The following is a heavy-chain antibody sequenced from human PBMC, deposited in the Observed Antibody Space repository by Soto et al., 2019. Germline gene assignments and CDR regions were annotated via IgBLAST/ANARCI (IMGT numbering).Heavy chain of an antibody. J-gene: IGHJ6*02. V-gene: IGHV3-23*01. CDR1: GFTFISYS. CDR2: ISGSCGST. D-gene: IGHD4-17*01. Sequence: GGSXSLSCAASGFTFISYSMIWVRQAPGKGLEWVSAISGSCGSTYYADSVKGRFTISRDNSKNTLYLQMNSLRAEETAVYYCAKDVSNEYGGKLNYYYSYGMDVWGQGTTVTVSS. CDR3: AKDVSNEYGGKLNYYYSYGMDV.